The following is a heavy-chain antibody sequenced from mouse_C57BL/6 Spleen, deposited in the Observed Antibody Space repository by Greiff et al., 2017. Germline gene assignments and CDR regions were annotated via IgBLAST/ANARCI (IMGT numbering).Heavy chain of an antibody. CDR1: GYAFTNYL. D-gene: IGHD2-3*01. V-gene: IGHV1-54*01. CDR3: ARWDDGYSPFDY. CDR2: INPGSGGT. J-gene: IGHJ2*01. Sequence: QVQLKESGAELVRPGTSVKVSCKASGYAFTNYLIEWVKQRPGQGLEWIGVINPGSGGTNYNEKFKGKATLTADKSSSTAYMQLSSLTSEDSAVYFCARWDDGYSPFDYWGQGTTLTVSS.